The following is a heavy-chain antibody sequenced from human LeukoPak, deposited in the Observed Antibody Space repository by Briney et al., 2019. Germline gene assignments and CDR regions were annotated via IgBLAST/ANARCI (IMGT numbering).Heavy chain of an antibody. J-gene: IGHJ5*02. D-gene: IGHD3-16*01. CDR1: GGSISSYY. V-gene: IGHV4-59*01. CDR2: IYYSGST. CDR3: ARWGPKGWFDP. Sequence: SETLSLNCTVSGGSISSYYWSWIRQPPGKGLEWIGYIYYSGSTNYNPSLKSRVTISVDTSKNQFSLKLSSVTAADTAVYYCARWGPKGWFDPWGQGTLVTVSS.